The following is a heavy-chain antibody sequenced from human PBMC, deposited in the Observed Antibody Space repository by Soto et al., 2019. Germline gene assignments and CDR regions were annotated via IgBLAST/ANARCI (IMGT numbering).Heavy chain of an antibody. D-gene: IGHD5-18*01. CDR1: GYTFTSYG. V-gene: IGHV1-18*01. CDR3: ARVGSEYSSQSHNWFDP. CDR2: ISAYNGNT. J-gene: IGHJ5*02. Sequence: GASVKVSCKASGYTFTSYGISWVRQAPGQGLEWMGWISAYNGNTDYAQKLQGRVTMTTDTSTSTAYMELRSLRSDDTAVYYCARVGSEYSSQSHNWFDPWGQGTLVTVSS.